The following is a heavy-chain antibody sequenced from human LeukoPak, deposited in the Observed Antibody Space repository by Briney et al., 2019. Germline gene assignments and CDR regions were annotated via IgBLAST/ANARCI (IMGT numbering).Heavy chain of an antibody. D-gene: IGHD3-22*01. CDR1: GFTFSSYS. J-gene: IGHJ4*02. Sequence: GGSLRLSCAASGFTFSSYSMNWVRQAPGKGLEWVSSISSSSSYIYYADSVKGRFTISRDNSKNTLYLQMNSLRAEDTAVYYCAKDSGITMIVVVTSYFDYWGQGTLVTVSS. V-gene: IGHV3-21*04. CDR3: AKDSGITMIVVVTSYFDY. CDR2: ISSSSSYI.